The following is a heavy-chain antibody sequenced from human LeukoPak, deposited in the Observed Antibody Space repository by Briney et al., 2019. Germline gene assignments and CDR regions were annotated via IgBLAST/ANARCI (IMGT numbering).Heavy chain of an antibody. D-gene: IGHD3-10*01. J-gene: IGHJ4*02. CDR1: GGSVSSSSYY. Sequence: SETLSLTCTVSGGSVSSSSYYWGWIRQPPMKGLGWIGSIYYSGSTGYNLSLKSRVTISVDTSRNQFSLKLSSVTAADTAVYYCARHQSYGSGTYYAPFDNWGQGILVTVSS. CDR2: IYYSGST. CDR3: ARHQSYGSGTYYAPFDN. V-gene: IGHV4-39*01.